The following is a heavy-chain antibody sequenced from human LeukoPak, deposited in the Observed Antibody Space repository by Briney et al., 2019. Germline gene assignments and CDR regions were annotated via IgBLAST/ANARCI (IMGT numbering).Heavy chain of an antibody. CDR2: IKSKTDGGTT. D-gene: IGHD1-26*01. V-gene: IGHV3-15*01. J-gene: IGHJ4*02. CDR1: GFTFSNAW. CDR3: TTGPGIAGATDHFDY. Sequence: GGSLRLSCAASGFTFSNAWMSWVRQAPGKGLEWVGRIKSKTDGGTTDYAAPVKGRFTISSDDSNTTLYLQMNSLKNEATAVYYCTTGPGIAGATDHFDYWGQGTLVTVSS.